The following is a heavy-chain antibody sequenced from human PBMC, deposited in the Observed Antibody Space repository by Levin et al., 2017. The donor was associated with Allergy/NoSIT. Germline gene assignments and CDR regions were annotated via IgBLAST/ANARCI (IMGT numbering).Heavy chain of an antibody. V-gene: IGHV3-23*01. D-gene: IGHD1-26*01. CDR1: GFSLSSYA. CDR3: AKDLMGATTADY. CDR2: ISGNGGST. J-gene: IGHJ4*02. Sequence: GGSLRLSCAASGFSLSSYAMSWVRQAPGKGLEWVSGISGNGGSTYYADSVKGRFTISRDNSKNMVYLRMNSLRAEDTAVYYCAKDLMGATTADYWGQGTLVTVSS.